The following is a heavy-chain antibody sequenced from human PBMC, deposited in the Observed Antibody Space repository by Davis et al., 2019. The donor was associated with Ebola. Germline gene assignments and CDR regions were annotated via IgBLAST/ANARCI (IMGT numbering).Heavy chain of an antibody. CDR1: GGSASSGSYH. Sequence: PSETLSLTCTVSGGSASSGSYHWSWIRQPPGKGLEWIGYIYYSGSTNYNPSLKSRVTISVDTSKNQFSLKLSSVTAADTAVYYCARGYSNFDYWGQGTLVTVSS. J-gene: IGHJ4*02. CDR2: IYYSGST. V-gene: IGHV4-61*01. CDR3: ARGYSNFDY. D-gene: IGHD4-11*01.